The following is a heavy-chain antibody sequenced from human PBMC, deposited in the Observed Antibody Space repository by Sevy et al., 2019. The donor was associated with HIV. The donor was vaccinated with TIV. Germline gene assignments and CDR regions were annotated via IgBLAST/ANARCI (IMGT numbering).Heavy chain of an antibody. D-gene: IGHD2-15*01. CDR2: IRNRPNSYTT. CDR1: GFTFSDHY. CDR3: VRGPNCGVGGCQQISPYCLDV. V-gene: IGHV3-72*01. Sequence: GGSLRLSCTASGFTFSDHYVDWVRQAPGKGLEWVGRIRNRPNSYTTEHAASVKGRFTISRDDSKNSVYLQMNSLKTQDSAVYYCVRGPNCGVGGCQQISPYCLDVWGKRATVTVSS. J-gene: IGHJ6*03.